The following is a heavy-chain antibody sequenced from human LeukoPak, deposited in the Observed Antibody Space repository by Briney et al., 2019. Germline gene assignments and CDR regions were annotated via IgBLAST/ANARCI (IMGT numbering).Heavy chain of an antibody. J-gene: IGHJ4*02. CDR3: ARGRYYYDSSGYYNYFDY. CDR2: SIPIIGTA. Sequence: GASVKVSCKASGGTCSSYLISWVRQAPGQGLEWMGGSIPIIGTADYIQKFQDRVTITADESTTTSYMELRSLRSDDTAVYYCARGRYYYDSSGYYNYFDYWGQGTLVTVSS. D-gene: IGHD3-22*01. CDR1: GGTCSSYL. V-gene: IGHV1-69*13.